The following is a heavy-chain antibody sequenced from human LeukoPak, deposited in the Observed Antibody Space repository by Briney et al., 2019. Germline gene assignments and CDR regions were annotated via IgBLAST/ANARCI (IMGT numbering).Heavy chain of an antibody. V-gene: IGHV3-33*01. Sequence: PGRSLRLSCAASGFTFSSYGMHWVRQALGKGLEWVAVIWYDGSNKYYADSVKGRFTISRDNSKNTLYLKMNSLRAEDTAVYYCARDRSMAVAGGSDYWGQGTLVTVSS. CDR2: IWYDGSNK. J-gene: IGHJ4*02. CDR1: GFTFSSYG. D-gene: IGHD6-19*01. CDR3: ARDRSMAVAGGSDY.